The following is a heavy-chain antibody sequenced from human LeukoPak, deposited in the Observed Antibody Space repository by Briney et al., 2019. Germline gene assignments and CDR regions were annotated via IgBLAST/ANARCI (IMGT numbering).Heavy chain of an antibody. CDR2: INPSDGST. CDR1: GYSFTSYY. Sequence: ASVKVSCKASGYSFTSYYMHWVRQAPGQGLEWMGIINPSDGSTSYPQRFQGRVTMTRDTSTSTVYMELSSLISEDSALYYCARSAYTYSPYFDYWGQGTLVTVSS. CDR3: ARSAYTYSPYFDY. D-gene: IGHD5-18*01. V-gene: IGHV1-46*01. J-gene: IGHJ4*02.